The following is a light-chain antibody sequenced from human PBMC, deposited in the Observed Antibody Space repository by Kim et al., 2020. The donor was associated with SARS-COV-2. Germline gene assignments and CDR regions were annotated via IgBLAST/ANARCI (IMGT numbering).Light chain of an antibody. J-gene: IGKJ1*01. Sequence: DIQMTQSPSTLSASVGDRVTITCRASHNIGTWVAWYQQKPGRAPTLLIYEASRLASGVPSRFLGSGSATEFTLTISRLQPGDFATYYCQHYSNYFPTFGQGTKVDIK. CDR2: EAS. CDR3: QHYSNYFPT. CDR1: HNIGTW. V-gene: IGKV1-5*03.